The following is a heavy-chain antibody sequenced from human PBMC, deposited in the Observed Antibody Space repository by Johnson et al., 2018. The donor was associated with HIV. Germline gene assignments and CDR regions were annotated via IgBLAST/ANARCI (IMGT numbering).Heavy chain of an antibody. CDR1: GFTFSYYA. D-gene: IGHD6-19*01. CDR3: ARDREYGLAWGWALDI. V-gene: IGHV3-30*04. Sequence: VQLVESGGGVVQPGRSLRLSCAASGFTFSYYAMHWVRQAPGKGLEWMAVISHDGSNRYYADSVKGRFTISRDNSKNTLYLQTNSLRGEDTAVYYCARDREYGLAWGWALDIWGQGTMVTVSS. J-gene: IGHJ3*02. CDR2: ISHDGSNR.